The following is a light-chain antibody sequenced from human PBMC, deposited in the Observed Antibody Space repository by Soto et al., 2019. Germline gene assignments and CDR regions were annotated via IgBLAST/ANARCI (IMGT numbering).Light chain of an antibody. V-gene: IGKV3-20*01. CDR3: QQYGDSPWT. J-gene: IGKJ1*01. CDR2: GAS. CDR1: QSVSSSY. Sequence: EIVLTQSPGTLSLSPGERATLSCRASQSVSSSYLAWYQQKPGQAPRLLIYGASSRATGIPDRVSGSGSGTDFTLTISRLEPEDFAVYSCQQYGDSPWTFGQGTKVEVK.